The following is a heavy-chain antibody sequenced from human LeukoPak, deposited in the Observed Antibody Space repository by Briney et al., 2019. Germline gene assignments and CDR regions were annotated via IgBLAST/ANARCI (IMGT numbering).Heavy chain of an antibody. Sequence: ASVKVSCKTSGYTFTSYDINWVRQATGQGLERIGWMNPDSGNTGYAQKFQGRVTMTRNTSISTAYMELSSLKSEDTAVYYCAKYPLRGQNYYYYGLDVWGQGTTVTVSS. J-gene: IGHJ6*02. CDR2: MNPDSGNT. CDR1: GYTFTSYD. D-gene: IGHD1-26*01. CDR3: AKYPLRGQNYYYYGLDV. V-gene: IGHV1-8*01.